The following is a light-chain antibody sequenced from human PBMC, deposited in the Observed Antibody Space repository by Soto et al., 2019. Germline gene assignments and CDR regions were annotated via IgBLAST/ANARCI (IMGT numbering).Light chain of an antibody. V-gene: IGLV2-8*01. J-gene: IGLJ2*01. CDR3: RSFAGNNNLV. CDR2: EVS. CDR1: SSDVGGYNY. Sequence: QSALTQPPSASGSPGQSVTISCTGTSSDVGGYNYVSWYQQHPGKAPKLMISEVSKRPSGVPDRSSGSKSGNTASLTVSGLQAEDEADYYCRSFAGNNNLVFGGGTKLTVL.